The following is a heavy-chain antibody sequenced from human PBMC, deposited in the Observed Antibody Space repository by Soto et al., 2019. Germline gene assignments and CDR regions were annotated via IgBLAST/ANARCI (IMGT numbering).Heavy chain of an antibody. J-gene: IGHJ6*02. V-gene: IGHV1-69*12. D-gene: IGHD5-12*01. CDR3: ATPPMATITDYSGMDV. Sequence: QVQLVQSGAEVKKPGSSVKVSCKASGGTFSSYAISWVRQAPGQGLEWMGGIIPIFGTANYAQKFQGRVTITADEXTXPAHMELSSLRSEDTAVYYCATPPMATITDYSGMDVWGQGTTVTVSS. CDR2: IIPIFGTA. CDR1: GGTFSSYA.